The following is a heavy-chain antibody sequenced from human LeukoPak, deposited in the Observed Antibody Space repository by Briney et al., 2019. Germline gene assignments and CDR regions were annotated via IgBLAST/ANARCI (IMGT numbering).Heavy chain of an antibody. V-gene: IGHV3-30*18. Sequence: GGSLRLSCAASGFTFSSYGMHWVRQAPGKGLEWVAVISYDGSNKYYADSVKGRFTISRDNSKNTLYLQMNSLRAEDTAVYYCAKGEWYYYGSGSYSPLDYWGQGTLVTVSS. CDR3: AKGEWYYYGSGSYSPLDY. CDR2: ISYDGSNK. CDR1: GFTFSSYG. J-gene: IGHJ4*02. D-gene: IGHD3-10*01.